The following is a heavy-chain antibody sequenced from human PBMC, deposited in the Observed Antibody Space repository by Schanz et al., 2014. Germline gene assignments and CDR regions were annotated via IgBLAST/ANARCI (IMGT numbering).Heavy chain of an antibody. CDR1: GDSISSTSYY. D-gene: IGHD6-19*01. Sequence: QLQMQESGPGLVKPSETLSLTCSVSGDSISSTSYYWGWIRQPPGKGLEWIGSIYYSGSTYYNAPLKSRDPIPVDPSKTHSPLNLTSGTAADSAVYYCARLWGGWRSPDYWGQGTLVTVSS. V-gene: IGHV4-39*01. CDR3: ARLWGGWRSPDY. J-gene: IGHJ4*02. CDR2: IYYSGST.